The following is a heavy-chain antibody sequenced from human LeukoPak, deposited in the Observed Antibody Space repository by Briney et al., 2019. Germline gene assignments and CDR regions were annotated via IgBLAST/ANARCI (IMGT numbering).Heavy chain of an antibody. CDR1: GYTFTSYD. CDR2: MNPNSDNT. J-gene: IGHJ4*02. D-gene: IGHD5-18*01. V-gene: IGHV1-8*01. CDR3: AKEGYSYGWLDY. Sequence: GASVKVSCKASGYTFTSYDINWVRQATGQGLEWMGWMNPNSDNTGYAQKFQGRVTMTRNTSISTAYMELSSLRSEDTAVYYCAKEGYSYGWLDYWGQGTLVTVSS.